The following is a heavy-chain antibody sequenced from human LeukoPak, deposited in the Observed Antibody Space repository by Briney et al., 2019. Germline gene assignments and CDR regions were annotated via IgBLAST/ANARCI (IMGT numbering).Heavy chain of an antibody. CDR2: IYTSGST. Sequence: PSETLSLTCTVSGGSISSYYWSWIRQPAGKGLEGIGRIYTSGSTNYNPSLKSRVTMSVDTSKNQFSLKLSSVTAADTAVYYCARDLDYGDYEYAFDIWGQGTMVTVSS. J-gene: IGHJ3*02. V-gene: IGHV4-4*07. CDR3: ARDLDYGDYEYAFDI. D-gene: IGHD4-17*01. CDR1: GGSISSYY.